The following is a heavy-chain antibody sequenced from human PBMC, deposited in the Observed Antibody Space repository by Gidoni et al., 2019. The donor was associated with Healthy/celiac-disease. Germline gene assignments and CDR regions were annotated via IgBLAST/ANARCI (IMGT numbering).Heavy chain of an antibody. V-gene: IGHV3-23*01. Sequence: EVQLLESGGGLVQPGGSLSLSCAASGFTFSSYAMSWVRQAPGKGLEWVSAISGSGGSTYYADSVKGRFTISRDNAKNTLYLQMNSLRAEDTAVYYCAKDLMVGVVIIRRYGMDVWGQGTTVTVSS. CDR1: GFTFSSYA. CDR3: AKDLMVGVVIIRRYGMDV. J-gene: IGHJ6*02. CDR2: ISGSGGST. D-gene: IGHD3-3*01.